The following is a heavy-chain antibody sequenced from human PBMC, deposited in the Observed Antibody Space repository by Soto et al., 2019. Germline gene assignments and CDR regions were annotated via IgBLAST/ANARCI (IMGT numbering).Heavy chain of an antibody. CDR3: ARESTVGGTDNWFDS. D-gene: IGHD4-4*01. V-gene: IGHV4-4*07. CDR2: IYASGNT. Sequence: PSETLSLTCTFSGAFISGYYWSWIRQPAGKGLEWIGRIYASGNTKYSPSLRSRATMSVDTSNKQFSLKLSSVTAADTAGYYCARESTVGGTDNWFDSWGQGTLVTVPS. CDR1: GAFISGYY. J-gene: IGHJ5*01.